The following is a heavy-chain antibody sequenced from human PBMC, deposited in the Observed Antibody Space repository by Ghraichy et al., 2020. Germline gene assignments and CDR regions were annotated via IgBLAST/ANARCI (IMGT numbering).Heavy chain of an antibody. CDR2: IYYSGST. CDR3: ARDKGSPITIFGVARNWFDP. Sequence: SETLSLTCTVSGGSISSSSYYWGWIRQPPGKGLEWIGSIYYSGSTYYNPSLKSRVTISVDTSKNQFSLKLSSVTAADTAVYYCARDKGSPITIFGVARNWFDPWGQGTLVTVSS. V-gene: IGHV4-39*07. CDR1: GGSISSSSYY. D-gene: IGHD3-3*01. J-gene: IGHJ5*02.